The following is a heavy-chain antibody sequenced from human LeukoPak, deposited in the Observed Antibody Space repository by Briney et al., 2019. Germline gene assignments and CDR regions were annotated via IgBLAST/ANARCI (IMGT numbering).Heavy chain of an antibody. D-gene: IGHD2-2*01. CDR1: SGSFSGHY. CDR2: ISHSGGT. CDR3: AYSLVPAAIDY. V-gene: IGHV4-34*01. Sequence: SETLSLTCDVYSGSFSGHYMNWIRQPPGKGLEWIGEISHSGGTNYNPSLKSRVTISIDTSKNQFSLKLTSVTAADTAVYYCAYSLVPAAIDYWGQGTLVTVCS. J-gene: IGHJ4*02.